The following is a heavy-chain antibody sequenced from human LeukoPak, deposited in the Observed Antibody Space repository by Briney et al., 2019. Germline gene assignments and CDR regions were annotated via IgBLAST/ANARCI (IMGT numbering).Heavy chain of an antibody. CDR1: GFTFNRYA. V-gene: IGHV3-23*01. Sequence: GGSLRLSCAASGFTFNRYAMSWVRQAPGKGLEWVSSISGDGGRTYYADSVKGRFTISRDNSKNTLYLQMNSLRAEDTAVYYCARDKTTGVDYWGQGTLVTVSS. J-gene: IGHJ4*02. D-gene: IGHD7-27*01. CDR2: ISGDGGRT. CDR3: ARDKTTGVDY.